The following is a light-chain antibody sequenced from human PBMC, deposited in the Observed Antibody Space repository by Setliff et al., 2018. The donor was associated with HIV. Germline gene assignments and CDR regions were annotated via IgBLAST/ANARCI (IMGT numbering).Light chain of an antibody. CDR1: RSDIGTYDL. J-gene: IGLJ1*01. V-gene: IGLV2-23*02. Sequence: QSVLTQPASVSGSPGQSSTISCTGTRSDIGTYDLVSWYRQYPGKAPKLIIYEVNRRPAGVSGRLSGSKSGNTASLTISGLRAEDEATYYCCSYTSSTTYVFGTGTKVTVL. CDR2: EVN. CDR3: CSYTSSTTYV.